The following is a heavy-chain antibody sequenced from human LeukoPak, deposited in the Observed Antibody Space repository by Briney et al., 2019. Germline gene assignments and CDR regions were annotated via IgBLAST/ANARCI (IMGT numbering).Heavy chain of an antibody. CDR3: ASSYCSGGHCYPQQTVYYFDF. J-gene: IGHJ4*02. Sequence: APVKVSCKASGHSFTCHYMHWVRQAPGQGLEWMGWINTNTGNPTYAPGFTGRFVFSLDTSVSTAYLQISSLKAEDTAVYYCASSYCSGGHCYPQQTVYYFDFWGQGTLVTVSS. D-gene: IGHD2-15*01. V-gene: IGHV7-4-1*02. CDR1: GHSFTCHY. CDR2: INTNTGNP.